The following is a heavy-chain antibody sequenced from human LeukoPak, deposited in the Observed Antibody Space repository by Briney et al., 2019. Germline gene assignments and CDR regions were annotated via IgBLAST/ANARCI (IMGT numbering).Heavy chain of an antibody. D-gene: IGHD6-6*01. V-gene: IGHV1-58*02. J-gene: IGHJ4*02. CDR2: IVVGSGNT. CDR3: AALMYSSSPYFDY. CDR1: GFTFTSSA. Sequence: SVKVSCKASGFTFTSSAMQWVRQARGQRLEWIGWIVVGSGNTNYAQKFQERVTITRDMSTSTAYMELSSLRSEDTAVYYCAALMYSSSPYFDYWGQGTLVTVSS.